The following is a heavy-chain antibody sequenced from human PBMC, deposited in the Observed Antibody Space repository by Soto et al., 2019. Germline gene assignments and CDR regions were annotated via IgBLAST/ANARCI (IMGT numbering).Heavy chain of an antibody. CDR3: ARGNGLTGAY. V-gene: IGHV1-2*04. Sequence: ASVKVSCKASGYTFTGYYMHWVRQAPGQGLEWMGWINPNSGGTNYAQKFQGWVTMTTDTSTSTAYMELRSLRSDDTAVYYCARGNGLTGAYWGQGTLVTVSS. J-gene: IGHJ4*02. CDR2: INPNSGGT. CDR1: GYTFTGYY. D-gene: IGHD3-22*01.